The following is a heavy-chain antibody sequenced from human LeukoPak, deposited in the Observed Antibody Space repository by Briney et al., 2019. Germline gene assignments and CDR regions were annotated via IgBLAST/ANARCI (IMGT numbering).Heavy chain of an antibody. D-gene: IGHD3/OR15-3a*01. CDR2: IYYSGNT. V-gene: IGHV4-39*01. CDR3: ARQTGSGLFILP. J-gene: IGHJ4*02. Sequence: SETLPLTCTVSGVSISSSNSYWGWIRQPPGKGLEWIGSIYYSGNTYYNASLKSQVSISIDTSKNQFSLRLTSVTAADTAVYYCARQTGSGLFILPGGQGTLVTVSS. CDR1: GVSISSSNSY.